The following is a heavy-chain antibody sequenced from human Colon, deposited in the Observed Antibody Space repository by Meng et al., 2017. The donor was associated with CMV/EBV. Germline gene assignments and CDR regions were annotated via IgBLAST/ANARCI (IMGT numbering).Heavy chain of an antibody. CDR3: VRGTDRWPGVDY. CDR2: ISNDATTI. J-gene: IGHJ4*02. V-gene: IGHV3-74*01. CDR1: GFTFSNYW. Sequence: VEPGEAGGGLVPPGGSLSFSCAPSGFTFSNYWMHWVRQATGEGLVWVSSISNDATTIHYADSVKSRFTITRDTAMLYLEMNSMRAEDTAVYYCVRGTDRWPGVDYWGQGTLVTVSS.